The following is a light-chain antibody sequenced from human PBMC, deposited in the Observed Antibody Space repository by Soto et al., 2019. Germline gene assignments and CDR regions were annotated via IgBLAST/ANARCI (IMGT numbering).Light chain of an antibody. CDR2: GNS. CDR3: QSYDSSLSVPEG. Sequence: QSVLTQPPSVSGAAGQRVTISCTGSSSNIGAGYDVHWYQQLPGTAPKLLIYGNSNRPSGVPDRFSGSKSGTSASLAITGLQAEDEADYYCQSYDSSLSVPEGFGSGTKETLL. CDR1: SSNIGAGYD. V-gene: IGLV1-40*01. J-gene: IGLJ1*01.